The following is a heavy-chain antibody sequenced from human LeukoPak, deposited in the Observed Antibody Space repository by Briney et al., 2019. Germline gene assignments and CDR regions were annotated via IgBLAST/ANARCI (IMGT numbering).Heavy chain of an antibody. CDR3: ARDCSDSSCYYYMDV. V-gene: IGHV3-74*01. D-gene: IGHD2-15*01. Sequence: AGGSLRLSCAASGFTFSSYWMHWVRQAPGKGLVWVSRINSDGSSTSYADSVKGRFTISRDSAKNTLYLQMNSLRAEDTAVYYCARDCSDSSCYYYMDVWGKGTTVTVSS. J-gene: IGHJ6*03. CDR1: GFTFSSYW. CDR2: INSDGSST.